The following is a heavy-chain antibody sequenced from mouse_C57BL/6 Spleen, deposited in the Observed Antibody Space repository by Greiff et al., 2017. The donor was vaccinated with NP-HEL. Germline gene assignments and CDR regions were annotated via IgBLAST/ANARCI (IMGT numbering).Heavy chain of an antibody. J-gene: IGHJ4*01. Sequence: QVQLQQSGAELVRPGTSVKVSCKASGYAFTNYLIEWVKQRPGQGLEWIGVINPGSGGTNYNEKFKGKATLTADKSSSTAYMQLSSLTSEDSAVYYCAREDYGSSYYAMDYWGQGTSVTVSS. CDR2: INPGSGGT. CDR1: GYAFTNYL. V-gene: IGHV1-54*01. CDR3: AREDYGSSYYAMDY. D-gene: IGHD1-1*01.